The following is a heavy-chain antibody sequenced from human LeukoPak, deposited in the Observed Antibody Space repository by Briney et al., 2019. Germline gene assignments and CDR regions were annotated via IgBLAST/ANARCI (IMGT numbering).Heavy chain of an antibody. CDR1: GASFSRYY. D-gene: IGHD2/OR15-2a*01. J-gene: IGHJ4*02. V-gene: IGHV4-59*01. Sequence: SETLSLTCTVSGASFSRYYWSWIRQPPGKGLEWIGYFYYSGTTNYNYNPSLKSRVTMSVDTSKNQFSLKLYSVTAADTAVYYCARNRRPEGFDYWGQGTLVTVSS. CDR3: ARNRRPEGFDY. CDR2: FYYSGTTNY.